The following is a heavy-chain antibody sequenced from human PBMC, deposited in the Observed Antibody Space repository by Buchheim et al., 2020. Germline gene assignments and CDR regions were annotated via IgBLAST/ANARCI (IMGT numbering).Heavy chain of an antibody. V-gene: IGHV3-21*01. D-gene: IGHD1-1*01. Sequence: EVQLVESGGGLVKPGGSLRLSCAASGFTFSSYSMNWVRQAPGKGLEWVSSISSSSSYIYYADSVKGRFTISRDNAKNSLYLQMNSLRAEDTAVYYCARMDWNDGYDWYFDLWGRGTL. CDR3: ARMDWNDGYDWYFDL. J-gene: IGHJ2*01. CDR2: ISSSSSYI. CDR1: GFTFSSYS.